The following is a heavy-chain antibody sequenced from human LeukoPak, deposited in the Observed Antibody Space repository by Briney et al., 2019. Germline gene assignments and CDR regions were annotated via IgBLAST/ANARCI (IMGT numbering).Heavy chain of an antibody. CDR2: ISGSGGST. Sequence: AGGSLRLSCAASGLTFSSYAMSWVRQAPGKGLEWVSAISGSGGSTYYADSVKGRFTISRDNSKNTLYLQVNSLRAEDTAVYYCAKDLPIVVVPAAIYDYWGQGTLVTVSS. CDR1: GLTFSSYA. J-gene: IGHJ4*02. CDR3: AKDLPIVVVPAAIYDY. V-gene: IGHV3-23*01. D-gene: IGHD2-2*02.